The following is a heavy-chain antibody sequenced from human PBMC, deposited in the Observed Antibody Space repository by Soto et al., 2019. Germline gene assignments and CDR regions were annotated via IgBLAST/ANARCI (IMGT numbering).Heavy chain of an antibody. D-gene: IGHD2-15*01. CDR1: GFTFSSYG. Sequence: GGSLRLSCAASGFTFSSYGMHWVRQAPGKGLEWVAVIWYDGSNNYYADSVNGRFTISRDNSKNTVYLQMNSLRAEDTAVYHFAKHRDCSANTCPAGHWFEPWGRGTLVTVSS. CDR2: IWYDGSNN. V-gene: IGHV3-33*06. CDR3: AKHRDCSANTCPAGHWFEP. J-gene: IGHJ5*02.